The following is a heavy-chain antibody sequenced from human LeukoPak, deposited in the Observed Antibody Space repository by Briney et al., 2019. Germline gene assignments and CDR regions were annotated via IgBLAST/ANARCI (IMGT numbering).Heavy chain of an antibody. CDR1: GGSISSSSYY. D-gene: IGHD1-26*01. Sequence: PSETLSLTCTVSGGSISSSSYYWGWIRQPPGKGLEWIGSIYYSGSTYYNPSLKSRVTISVDTSKNQFSLKLSSVTAADTAVYYCARVDRSGSYIDYWGQGTLVTVSS. CDR3: ARVDRSGSYIDY. CDR2: IYYSGST. J-gene: IGHJ4*02. V-gene: IGHV4-39*07.